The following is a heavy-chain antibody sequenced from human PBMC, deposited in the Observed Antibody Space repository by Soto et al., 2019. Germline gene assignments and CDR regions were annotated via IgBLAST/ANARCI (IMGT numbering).Heavy chain of an antibody. D-gene: IGHD2-8*01. Sequence: GGSLRLSCAASGFTFSRYAMHWVRQAPGEGLEWVAVISRDGSSKYYGDSVKGRFTVSRDNSNNTLYLSMTSLRPGDTAVFYCARSRNGAVPDSINFWGQGTLVTVSS. V-gene: IGHV3-30-3*01. J-gene: IGHJ4*02. CDR1: GFTFSRYA. CDR2: ISRDGSSK. CDR3: ARSRNGAVPDSINF.